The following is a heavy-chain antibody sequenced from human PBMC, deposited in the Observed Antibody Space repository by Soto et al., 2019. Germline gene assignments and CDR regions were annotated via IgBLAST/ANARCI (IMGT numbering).Heavy chain of an antibody. CDR2: INSGGFINT. CDR3: VADGSGFDY. Sequence: LLESGGGLVQPGGSLRLSCAASGFSLTNYVICWVRQAPGKGPEWVSAINSGGFINTYYADSVKGRFAISGDNSKNMVHLQMNSLRADDTATYYCVADGSGFDYWGQGTRVTVSS. V-gene: IGHV3-23*01. D-gene: IGHD3-22*01. CDR1: GFSLTNYV. J-gene: IGHJ4*02.